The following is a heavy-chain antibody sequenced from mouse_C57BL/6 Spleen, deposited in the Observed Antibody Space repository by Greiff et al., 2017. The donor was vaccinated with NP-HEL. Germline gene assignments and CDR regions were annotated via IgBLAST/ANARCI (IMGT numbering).Heavy chain of an antibody. J-gene: IGHJ4*01. D-gene: IGHD1-1*01. Sequence: QVQLQQSGAELVRPGASVKLSCKASGYTFTDYYINWVKQRPGQGLEWIARIYPGSGNTYYNEKFKGKATLTAEKSSSTAYMQLSSLTSEDSAVYFCARRLLRYYAMDYWGQGTSVTVSS. CDR1: GYTFTDYY. CDR2: IYPGSGNT. CDR3: ARRLLRYYAMDY. V-gene: IGHV1-76*01.